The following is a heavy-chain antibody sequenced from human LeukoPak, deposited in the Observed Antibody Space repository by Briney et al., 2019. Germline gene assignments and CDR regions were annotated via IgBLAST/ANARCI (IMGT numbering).Heavy chain of an antibody. Sequence: PSETLSLTCTVSGGSISSSDSHWSWIRQSPGKGLEWIGYISYRGSTSYNPSLRSRLTISIDTSQNQFSLKLTSVTAADTAVYYCGRVRTGTSCYDYWGQGTLVTVSP. CDR3: GRVRTGTSCYDY. V-gene: IGHV4-30-4*01. D-gene: IGHD2-2*01. CDR2: ISYRGST. CDR1: GGSISSSDSH. J-gene: IGHJ4*02.